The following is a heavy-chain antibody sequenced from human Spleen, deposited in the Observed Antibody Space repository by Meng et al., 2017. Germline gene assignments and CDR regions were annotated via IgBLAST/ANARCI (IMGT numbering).Heavy chain of an antibody. Sequence: QGRLHQWGAGLFKPSETLCLTCVVSGGSFSDYYWSWIRQPPGKVLAWIGEINHSGSTNYNPSLESRATISVDTSQNNLPLKLSSVTAADSAVYYCARGPTTMAHDFDYWGQGTLVTVSS. J-gene: IGHJ4*02. D-gene: IGHD4-11*01. CDR1: GGSFSDYY. CDR2: INHSGST. V-gene: IGHV4-34*01. CDR3: ARGPTTMAHDFDY.